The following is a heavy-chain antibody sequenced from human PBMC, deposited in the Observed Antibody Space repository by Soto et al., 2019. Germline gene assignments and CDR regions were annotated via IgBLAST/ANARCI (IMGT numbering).Heavy chain of an antibody. Sequence: QLQLQESGPGLVKPSETLSLSCSVSGGSISSTSYYWGWIRQPPGKGLEWIGSIDYSGSADYNPSLRSRVTISVDMPKNQFSLKLTSVSAADTAVYYCARHGDPSWWLRPFDYWGQGTRVTVSS. CDR3: ARHGDPSWWLRPFDY. CDR1: GGSISSTSYY. V-gene: IGHV4-39*01. D-gene: IGHD5-12*01. CDR2: IDYSGSA. J-gene: IGHJ4*02.